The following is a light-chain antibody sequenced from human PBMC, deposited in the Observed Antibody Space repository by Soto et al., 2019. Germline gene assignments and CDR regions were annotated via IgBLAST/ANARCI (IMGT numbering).Light chain of an antibody. CDR2: DTS. CDR3: QQYSSWPPFT. J-gene: IGKJ5*01. V-gene: IGKV3-15*01. CDR1: QSVSSN. Sequence: ETVMTQSPATLSVSPGERATLSCRASQSVSSNLAWYQQQPGQAPRLLIYDTSTRATGIPARFSGSGSGTEFTLTISSLQSEDFAVYYCQQYSSWPPFTFGQGTRLEMK.